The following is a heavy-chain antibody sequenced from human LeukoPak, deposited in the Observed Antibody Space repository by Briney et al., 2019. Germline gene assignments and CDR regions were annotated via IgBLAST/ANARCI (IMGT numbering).Heavy chain of an antibody. CDR3: ARCGEPSYDILTGYSRFDY. D-gene: IGHD3-9*01. J-gene: IGHJ4*02. V-gene: IGHV1-46*01. CDR1: GYTFTSYY. CDR2: INPSGGST. Sequence: ASVKVSCKASGYTFTSYYMHWVRQAPGQGLEWMGIINPSGGSTSYTQKFQGRVTMTRDTSTSTVYMELSSLRSEDTAVYYCARCGEPSYDILTGYSRFDYWGQGTLVTVSS.